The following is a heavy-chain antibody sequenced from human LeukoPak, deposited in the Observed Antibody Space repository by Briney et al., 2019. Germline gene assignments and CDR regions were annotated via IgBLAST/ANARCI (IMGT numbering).Heavy chain of an antibody. CDR3: ARSRSARIAARPTPRYFDY. D-gene: IGHD6-6*01. V-gene: IGHV4-34*01. CDR2: INHSGST. J-gene: IGHJ4*02. CDR1: GGSFSGYY. Sequence: SETLSLTCAVYGGSFSGYYWSWIRQPPGKGLEWIGEINHSGSTNYNPSLKSRVTISVDTSKNQFSLKLSSVTAADTAVYYCARSRSARIAARPTPRYFDYWGQGTLVTVSS.